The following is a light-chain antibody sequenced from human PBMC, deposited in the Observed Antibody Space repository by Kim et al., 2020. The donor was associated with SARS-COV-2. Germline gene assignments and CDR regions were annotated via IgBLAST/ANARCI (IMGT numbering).Light chain of an antibody. V-gene: IGLV3-1*01. CDR3: QAWDSRGV. J-gene: IGLJ2*01. Sequence: SYELTQPPSVSVSPGQTASITCSGDNLGDKYACWYQQKPGQSPVLVIYQDSNRHSGIPERFSGSNSGNTATPTVSGTQAMDEADYYCQAWDSRGVFG. CDR2: QDS. CDR1: NLGDKY.